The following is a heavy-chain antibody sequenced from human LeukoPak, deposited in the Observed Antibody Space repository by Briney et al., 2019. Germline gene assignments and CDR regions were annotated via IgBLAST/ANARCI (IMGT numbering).Heavy chain of an antibody. Sequence: GGSLRLSCAASGFTFSSYRMNWVPQAPGKGLEWVSSISSSSSYIHYADSVKGRFTISRDNAKNSLYLQMNSLRAEDTAVYYCARDHFSSGWTQGWFDPWGQGTLVTVSS. J-gene: IGHJ5*02. V-gene: IGHV3-21*01. CDR3: ARDHFSSGWTQGWFDP. CDR2: ISSSSSYI. CDR1: GFTFSSYR. D-gene: IGHD6-19*01.